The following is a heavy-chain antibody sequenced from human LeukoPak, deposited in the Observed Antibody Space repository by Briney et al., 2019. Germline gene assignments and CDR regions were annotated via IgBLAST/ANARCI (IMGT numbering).Heavy chain of an antibody. CDR2: INHSGST. V-gene: IGHV4-34*01. J-gene: IGHJ6*03. D-gene: IGHD4-17*01. Sequence: PSETLSLTCAVYGGSFSGYYWSWIRPPPGKGLEWIGEINHSGSTNYNPSLKSRVTISVDTSKNQFSLKLSSVTAADTAVYYCASRARTTSPYYYYYMDVWGKGTTVTVSS. CDR1: GGSFSGYY. CDR3: ASRARTTSPYYYYYMDV.